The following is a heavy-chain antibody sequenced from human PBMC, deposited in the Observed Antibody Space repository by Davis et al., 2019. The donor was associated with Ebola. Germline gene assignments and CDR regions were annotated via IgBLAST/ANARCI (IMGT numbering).Heavy chain of an antibody. J-gene: IGHJ3*02. Sequence: GGSLRLSCAASGFTFSSYWMSWVRQAPGKGLEWLANIKPDGSEKYYVDSVKRRFTISRDNSKNTLYLQMNSLRVEDTAVYYCAKDQQAKRGLGAFDIWGQGTMVTVSS. CDR1: GFTFSSYW. CDR3: AKDQQAKRGLGAFDI. V-gene: IGHV3-7*03. CDR2: IKPDGSEK. D-gene: IGHD6-13*01.